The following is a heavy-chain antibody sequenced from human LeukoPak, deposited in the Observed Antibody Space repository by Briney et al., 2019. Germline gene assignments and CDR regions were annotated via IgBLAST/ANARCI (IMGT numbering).Heavy chain of an antibody. V-gene: IGHV4-59*01. D-gene: IGHD1-26*01. J-gene: IGHJ4*02. CDR3: AMMTSGSYAKDY. CDR2: IYYSGST. CDR1: GYSFSGYY. Sequence: ETLSLTCTVSGYSFSGYYRSWVRQPPGKGLEWVAYIYYSGSTNYTPSLKSRVTISVDTSKNQFPLKLSSVTAADTAVYYCAMMTSGSYAKDYWGQGTLVTVSS.